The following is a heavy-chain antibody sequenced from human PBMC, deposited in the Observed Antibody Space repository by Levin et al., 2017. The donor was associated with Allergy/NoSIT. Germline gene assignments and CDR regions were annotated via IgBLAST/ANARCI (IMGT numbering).Heavy chain of an antibody. V-gene: IGHV4-59*01. J-gene: IGHJ6*03. CDR3: ARATHYYYYYMDV. Sequence: SETLSLTCTVSGGSISSYFWSWIRQPPGKGLEWIGYIYYSGSTNYNPSLKSRVTISVDTSKNQFSLKLSSVTAADTAVYYCARATHYYYYYMDVWGKGTTVTVSS. D-gene: IGHD4-17*01. CDR2: IYYSGST. CDR1: GGSISSYF.